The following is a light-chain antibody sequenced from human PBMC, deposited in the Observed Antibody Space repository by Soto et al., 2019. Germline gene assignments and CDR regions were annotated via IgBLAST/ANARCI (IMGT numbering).Light chain of an antibody. CDR3: QQYYCYPFT. CDR2: RAS. CDR1: QSISSW. Sequence: DLQMTQSPSTLSASIGDIVTITCRSSQSISSWLAWYQQKPGKASKYLIYRASSLESGVPSRFSGSGSGTAFTLTISILQPDDFATYYFQQYYCYPFTFGPGTKVVIK. V-gene: IGKV1-5*03. J-gene: IGKJ3*01.